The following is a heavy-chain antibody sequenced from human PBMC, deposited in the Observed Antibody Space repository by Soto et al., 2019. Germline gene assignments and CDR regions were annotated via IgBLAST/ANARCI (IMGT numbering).Heavy chain of an antibody. CDR2: MNPNSGNT. Sequence: ASVKVSCKASGYTFTSYDINWVRQATGQGLEWMGWMNPNSGNTGYAQKFQGRVTMTRNTSISTAYMELSSLRSEDTAVYYCARGQTSSWYRFYYYYYGMDVWGQGTTVTVSS. D-gene: IGHD6-13*01. J-gene: IGHJ6*02. CDR1: GYTFTSYD. CDR3: ARGQTSSWYRFYYYYYGMDV. V-gene: IGHV1-8*01.